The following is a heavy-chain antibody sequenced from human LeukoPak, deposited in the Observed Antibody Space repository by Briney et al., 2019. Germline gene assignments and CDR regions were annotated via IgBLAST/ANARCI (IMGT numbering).Heavy chain of an antibody. D-gene: IGHD6-19*01. Sequence: PGGSLRLSCSASGFTFSSYAMHWVRQAPGEGLEYVSAISSNGGSTYYADSVKGRFTISRDNSKNTLYLQMSSLRVEDTAVYYCVKDQNSSGWYAGNYWGQGTLVTVSS. CDR1: GFTFSSYA. V-gene: IGHV3-64D*06. J-gene: IGHJ4*02. CDR3: VKDQNSSGWYAGNY. CDR2: ISSNGGST.